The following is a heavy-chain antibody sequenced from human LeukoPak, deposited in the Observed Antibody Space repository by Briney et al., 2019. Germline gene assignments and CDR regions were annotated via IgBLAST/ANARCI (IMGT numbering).Heavy chain of an antibody. J-gene: IGHJ4*02. CDR1: GYTFTGYY. Sequence: ASVKVSCKASGYTFTGYYMHWVRQAPGQGLEWMGRINPNSGGTNYAQKFQGRVTMTRDTSISTAYMELSRLRSDDTAVYYCARESSGYDLYYFDYWRQGTLVTVSS. CDR2: INPNSGGT. V-gene: IGHV1-2*06. D-gene: IGHD5-12*01. CDR3: ARESSGYDLYYFDY.